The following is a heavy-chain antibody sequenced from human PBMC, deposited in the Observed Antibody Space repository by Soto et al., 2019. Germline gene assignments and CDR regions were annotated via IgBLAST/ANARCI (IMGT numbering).Heavy chain of an antibody. CDR2: IWYDGSNK. CDR3: ARDKEALYYYGSGSPDY. Sequence: GGSLRLSCAASGFTFSSYGMHWVRQAPGKGLEWVAVIWYDGSNKYYADSVKGRFTISRDNSKNTLYLQMNSLRAEDTAVYYCARDKEALYYYGSGSPDYWGQGTLVTVSS. CDR1: GFTFSSYG. D-gene: IGHD3-10*01. V-gene: IGHV3-33*01. J-gene: IGHJ4*02.